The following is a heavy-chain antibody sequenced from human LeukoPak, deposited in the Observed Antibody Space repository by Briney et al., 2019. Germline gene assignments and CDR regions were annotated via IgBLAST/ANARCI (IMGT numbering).Heavy chain of an antibody. CDR3: AREDIRSWSADY. D-gene: IGHD6-13*01. CDR2: INHSGST. Sequence: SETLSLTCAVYGGSFSGYHWSWIRQPPGKGLEWIGEINHSGSTNYNPSLKSRVTISVDTSKNQFSLKLSSVTAADTAVYYCAREDIRSWSADYWGQGTRVTVSS. V-gene: IGHV4-34*01. CDR1: GGSFSGYH. J-gene: IGHJ4*02.